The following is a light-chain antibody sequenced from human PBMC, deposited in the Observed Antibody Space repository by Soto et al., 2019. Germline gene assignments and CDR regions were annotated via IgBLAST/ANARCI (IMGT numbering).Light chain of an antibody. V-gene: IGKV3-15*01. CDR2: DAS. Sequence: EIVMTQSPATLSVSPGGRATLSCRASQSISDTLAWYQQKPGQAPRLLIYDASTRATGIPARFSGSGSGTEFTLTISSLQSEDFAVYYCQQYNNWPPMITFGQGTRLEIK. CDR3: QQYNNWPPMIT. J-gene: IGKJ5*01. CDR1: QSISDT.